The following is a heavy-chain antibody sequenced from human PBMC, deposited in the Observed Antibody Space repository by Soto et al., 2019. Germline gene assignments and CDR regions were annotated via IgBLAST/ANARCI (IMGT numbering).Heavy chain of an antibody. Sequence: GESLKISCKGSGYSFTSYWIGWVRQMPGKGLEWMGIIYPGDSDTRYSPSFQGQVTISAAKSISTAYLQWSSLKASDTAMYYCARPIPPPGESNYYFDYWGQGTLVTVSS. CDR1: GYSFTSYW. D-gene: IGHD2-21*01. J-gene: IGHJ4*02. V-gene: IGHV5-51*01. CDR2: IYPGDSDT. CDR3: ARPIPPPGESNYYFDY.